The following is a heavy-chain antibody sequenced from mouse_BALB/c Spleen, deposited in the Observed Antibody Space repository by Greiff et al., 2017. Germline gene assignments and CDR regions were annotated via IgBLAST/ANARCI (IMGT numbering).Heavy chain of an antibody. D-gene: IGHD1-1*01. CDR1: GFNIKDYY. Sequence: EVQLVESGAELVRSGASVKLSCTASGFNIKDYYMHWVKQRPEQGLEWIGWIDPENGDTEYAPKFQGKATMTADTSSNTAYLQLSSLTSEDTAVYYCNARYGSSTEDFDYWGQGTTLTVSS. V-gene: IGHV14-4*02. CDR3: NARYGSSTEDFDY. CDR2: IDPENGDT. J-gene: IGHJ2*01.